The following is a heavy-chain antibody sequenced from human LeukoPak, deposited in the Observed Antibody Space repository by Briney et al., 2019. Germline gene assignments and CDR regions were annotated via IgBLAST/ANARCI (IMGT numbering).Heavy chain of an antibody. CDR3: ARKTYYYDSSGPDFDY. D-gene: IGHD3-22*01. CDR2: ISAYNGNT. J-gene: IGHJ4*02. Sequence: GASVKVSCKASGYTFTSYGISWVRQAPGQGLEWMGWISAYNGNTNYAQKLQGRVTMTTDTSTSTAYMELRSLRSDDTAAYYCARKTYYYDSSGPDFDYWGQGTLVTVSS. CDR1: GYTFTSYG. V-gene: IGHV1-18*01.